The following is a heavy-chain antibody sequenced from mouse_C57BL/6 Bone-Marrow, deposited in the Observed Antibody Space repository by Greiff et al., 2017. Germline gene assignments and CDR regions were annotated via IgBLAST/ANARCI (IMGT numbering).Heavy chain of an antibody. Sequence: QVQLQQPGAELVKPGASVKLSCKASGYTFTSYWMHWVKQRPGQGLEWIGMIYPNSGSTNYNEKFKSKATLTVDKSSSTAYMQLSSLTSEDSAVYYCARSTTEWGFDYWGQGTLVTVSA. D-gene: IGHD1-1*01. CDR3: ARSTTEWGFDY. CDR2: IYPNSGST. V-gene: IGHV1-64*01. CDR1: GYTFTSYW. J-gene: IGHJ3*01.